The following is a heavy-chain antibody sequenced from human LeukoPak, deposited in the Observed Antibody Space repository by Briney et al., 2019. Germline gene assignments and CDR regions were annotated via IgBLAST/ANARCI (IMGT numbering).Heavy chain of an antibody. D-gene: IGHD3-22*01. J-gene: IGHJ4*02. CDR2: ISGSGGST. CDR3: AKEMDYYDSSGYPYYFDH. Sequence: GGSLRLSCAASGFTLSSYAMSWVRQAPGKGLEWVSAISGSGGSTYYADSVKGRFTISRDNSKNTLYLQMNSLRAEDTAVYYCAKEMDYYDSSGYPYYFDHWGQGTLVTVSS. V-gene: IGHV3-23*01. CDR1: GFTLSSYA.